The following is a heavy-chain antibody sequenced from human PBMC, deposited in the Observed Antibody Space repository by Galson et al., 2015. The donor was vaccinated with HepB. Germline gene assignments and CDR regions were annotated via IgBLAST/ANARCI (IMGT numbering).Heavy chain of an antibody. CDR2: INHSGST. J-gene: IGHJ6*03. CDR1: GGSFSGYY. CDR3: ARGCALSGYSSGWRERRYYYDYMYV. V-gene: IGHV4-34*01. D-gene: IGHD6-19*01. Sequence: SETLSLTCAVYGGSFSGYYWSWIRQPPGKGLEWIGEINHSGSTNYNPSLKSRVTISVDTSKNQFSLKLSSVTAADTAVYYCARGCALSGYSSGWRERRYYYDYMYVWGKGTTVTVSS.